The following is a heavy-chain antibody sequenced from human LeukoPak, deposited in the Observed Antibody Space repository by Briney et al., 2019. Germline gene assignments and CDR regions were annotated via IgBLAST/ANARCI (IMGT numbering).Heavy chain of an antibody. V-gene: IGHV1-24*01. D-gene: IGHD2-21*02. Sequence: ASVKVSCKASGHTLTELSMHWVRQAPGKGLEWMGGFDPEDGETIYAQKFQGRVTMTEDTSTDTAYMELSSLRSEDTAVYYCATATYCGGDCYPPLDYWGQGTLVTVSS. J-gene: IGHJ4*02. CDR1: GHTLTELS. CDR3: ATATYCGGDCYPPLDY. CDR2: FDPEDGET.